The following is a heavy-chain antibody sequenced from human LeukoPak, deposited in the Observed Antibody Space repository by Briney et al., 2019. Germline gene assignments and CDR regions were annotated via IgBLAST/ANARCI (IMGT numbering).Heavy chain of an antibody. D-gene: IGHD2-15*01. CDR3: ARHASRWNCFDY. CDR2: IYHSGSA. J-gene: IGHJ4*02. CDR1: GSSISSGYY. V-gene: IGHV4-38-2*01. Sequence: SETLSLTCAVSGSSISSGYYWGWIRQPPGRGLEWIGNIYHSGSAYYNPSLKSRVTISVDTSKNQFSLKLSSVTAADTAVFYCARHASRWNCFDYWGQGALVTISS.